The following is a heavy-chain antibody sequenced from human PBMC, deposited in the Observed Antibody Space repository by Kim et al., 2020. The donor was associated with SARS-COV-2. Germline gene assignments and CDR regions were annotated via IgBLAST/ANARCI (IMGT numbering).Heavy chain of an antibody. CDR3: ARAPTPLSLGDYEMWYFDL. CDR1: GGSISSGGYY. CDR2: IYYSGST. V-gene: IGHV4-31*03. D-gene: IGHD4-17*01. Sequence: SETLSLTCTVSGGSISSGGYYWSWIRQHPGKGLEWIGYIYYSGSTYYNPSLKSRVTISVDTSKNQFSLKLSSVTAADTAVYYCARAPTPLSLGDYEMWYFDLWGRGTLVTVSS. J-gene: IGHJ2*01.